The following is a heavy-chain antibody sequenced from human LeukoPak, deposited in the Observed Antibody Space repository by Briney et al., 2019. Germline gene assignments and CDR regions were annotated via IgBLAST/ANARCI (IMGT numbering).Heavy chain of an antibody. CDR3: ARRRTIIAARPNAFDI. V-gene: IGHV4-34*01. J-gene: IGHJ3*02. CDR2: INHSGST. Sequence: SETLSLTCAVYGGSFSGYYWSWIRQPPGKGLEWIGEINHSGSTNYNPSLKSRVTISVDTSKNQFPLKLSSVTAADTAVYYCARRRTIIAARPNAFDIWGQGTMVTVSS. CDR1: GGSFSGYY. D-gene: IGHD6-6*01.